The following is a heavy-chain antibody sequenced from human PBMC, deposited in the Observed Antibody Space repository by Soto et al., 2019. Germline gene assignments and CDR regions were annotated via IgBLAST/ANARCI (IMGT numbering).Heavy chain of an antibody. D-gene: IGHD3-16*01. CDR1: GFTVSSNA. V-gene: IGHV3-23*01. J-gene: IGHJ6*03. CDR2: ISGSGST. CDR3: AKALRFTFTTGYYMDV. Sequence: EVQLLESGGGLVQPGGSLSLSCAPSGFTVSSNARSWFGQAPGKGREWVSVISGSGSTYSADSVKGRFTISRDSSKNTVYLQMNSLRAEDTAVYYCAKALRFTFTTGYYMDVWGRGTTVTVSS.